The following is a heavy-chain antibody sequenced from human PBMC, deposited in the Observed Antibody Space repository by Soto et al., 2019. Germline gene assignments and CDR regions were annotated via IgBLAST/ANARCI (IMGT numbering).Heavy chain of an antibody. CDR1: GYTFTSYG. V-gene: IGHV1-18*01. Sequence: QVQLVQSGAEVKKPGASVKVSCKPSGYTFTSYGITWVRQAPGQGLEWMGWISAYNGNTNYAQKFQGRVTMTTDTSTSTAYMELRSLGSDATAVYYCASEWFGEFVYQFDYWGQGTLVTVSS. CDR3: ASEWFGEFVYQFDY. CDR2: ISAYNGNT. D-gene: IGHD3-10*01. J-gene: IGHJ4*02.